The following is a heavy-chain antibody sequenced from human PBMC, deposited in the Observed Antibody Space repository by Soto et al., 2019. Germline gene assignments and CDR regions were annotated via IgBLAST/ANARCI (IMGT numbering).Heavy chain of an antibody. CDR3: ARAVGYCGDSRCYNSHDAFNL. D-gene: IGHD5-12*01. CDR2: VYYSGSA. J-gene: IGHJ3*01. CDR1: GASVNVGSYY. V-gene: IGHV4-61*01. Sequence: SETLSLTCTVSGASVNVGSYYWTWVRQSPGKELEYIGNVYYSGSAKYNPSLKSRVTISIDTSKNQFSLRLSSVTAADTAVYYCARAVGYCGDSRCYNSHDAFNLWGQGTRVTVSS.